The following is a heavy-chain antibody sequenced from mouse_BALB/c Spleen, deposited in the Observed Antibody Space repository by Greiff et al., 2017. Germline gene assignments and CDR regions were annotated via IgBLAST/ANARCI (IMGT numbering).Heavy chain of an antibody. J-gene: IGHJ2*01. V-gene: IGHV5-6-5*01. CDR1: GFTFSSYA. CDR3: ARVNGNYYFDY. Sequence: EVHLVESGGGLVKPGGSLKLSCAASGFTFSSYAMSWVRQTPEKRLEWVASISSGGSTYYPDSVKGRFTISRDNARNILYLQMSSLRSEDTAMYYCARVNGNYYFDYWGQGTTLTVSS. D-gene: IGHD2-1*01. CDR2: ISSGGST.